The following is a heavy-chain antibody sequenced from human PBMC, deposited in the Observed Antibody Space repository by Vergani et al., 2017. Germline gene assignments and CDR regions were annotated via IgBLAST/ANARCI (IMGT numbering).Heavy chain of an antibody. D-gene: IGHD1-26*01. V-gene: IGHV4-61*02. Sequence: QVQLQQWGAGLLKPSETLSLTCTVSGGSISSGSYYWSWIRQPAGKGLEWIGRIYTSGSTNYNPSLKSRVTISVDTSKNQFSLKLSSVTAADTAVYYCASGRRSGSYYGLDYWGQGTLVTVSS. J-gene: IGHJ4*02. CDR1: GGSISSGSYY. CDR3: ASGRRSGSYYGLDY. CDR2: IYTSGST.